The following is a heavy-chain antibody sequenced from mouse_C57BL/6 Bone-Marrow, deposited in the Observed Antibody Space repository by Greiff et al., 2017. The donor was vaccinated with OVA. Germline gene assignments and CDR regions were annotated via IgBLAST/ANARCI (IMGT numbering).Heavy chain of an antibody. Sequence: QVQLQQPGAELVRPGTSVKLSCKASGYTFTSYWMHWVKQRPGQGLEWIGVIDPSASYTNYNQKFKGKATLTVDTSSSTAYMQLSSLPPADSAVYYCARGFTTVAATDYWGQGTTLTVSA. D-gene: IGHD1-1*01. CDR2: IDPSASYT. CDR3: ARGFTTVAATDY. J-gene: IGHJ2*01. CDR1: GYTFTSYW. V-gene: IGHV1-59*01.